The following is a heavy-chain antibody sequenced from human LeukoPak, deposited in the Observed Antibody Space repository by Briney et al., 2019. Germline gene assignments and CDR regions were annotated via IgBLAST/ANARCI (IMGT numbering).Heavy chain of an antibody. J-gene: IGHJ6*03. CDR2: IYYSGST. D-gene: IGHD2-15*01. Sequence: SETLSLTCTVSGGSISSSSYYWGWIRQPPGKGLEWIGSIYYSGSTYYNPSLKSRVTISVDTSKNQFSLKLSSVTAADTAVYYCAREGVAATDRYYYYYMDVWGKGTTVTVSS. CDR3: AREGVAATDRYYYYYMDV. CDR1: GGSISSSSYY. V-gene: IGHV4-39*07.